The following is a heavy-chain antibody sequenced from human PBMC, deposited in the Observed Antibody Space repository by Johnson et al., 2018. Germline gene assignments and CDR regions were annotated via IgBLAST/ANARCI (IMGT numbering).Heavy chain of an antibody. CDR1: GFTFNTYA. Sequence: EVQLLESGGGLVQPGGSLRLSCAASGFTFNTYAMSWVRQAPGKGLEWVSAISASGSSTYYADSVKGRFTVSRDNTKNTLYLQMNSLRAADTAVDYCGRDRLPVDPAGGTYWRGRVCDYWGKGTLVTVSS. D-gene: IGHD1-26*01. J-gene: IGHJ4*02. CDR2: ISASGSST. V-gene: IGHV3-23*01. CDR3: GRDRLPVDPAGGTYWRGRVCDY.